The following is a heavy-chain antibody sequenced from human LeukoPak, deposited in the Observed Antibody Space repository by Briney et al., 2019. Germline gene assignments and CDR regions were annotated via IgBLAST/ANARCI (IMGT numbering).Heavy chain of an antibody. V-gene: IGHV4-59*12. J-gene: IGHJ6*03. CDR1: GGSISSYY. D-gene: IGHD3-10*01. Sequence: SSETLSLTCTVSGGSISSYYWSWIRQPPGKGLEWIGYIYYSGSTNYNPSLKSRVTISVDTSKNQFSLKLSSVTAADTAVYYCARDSIWFGAGHLYYYYYMDVWGKGTTVTVSS. CDR3: ARDSIWFGAGHLYYYYYMDV. CDR2: IYYSGST.